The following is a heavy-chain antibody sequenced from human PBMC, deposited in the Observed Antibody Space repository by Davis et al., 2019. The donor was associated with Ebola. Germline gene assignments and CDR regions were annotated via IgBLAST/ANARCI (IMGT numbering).Heavy chain of an antibody. CDR3: ASLRRTITGMDDAFDI. D-gene: IGHD1-20*01. Sequence: GESLKISCKGSEYSFTNYRISWVRQVPGKGLEWIGIIYTGDSDTRYSPSFRGQVTISADKSITTAYLQWSGLRASDTAMYYCASLRRTITGMDDAFDIWGQGTMVTVSS. J-gene: IGHJ3*02. CDR1: EYSFTNYR. V-gene: IGHV5-51*01. CDR2: IYTGDSDT.